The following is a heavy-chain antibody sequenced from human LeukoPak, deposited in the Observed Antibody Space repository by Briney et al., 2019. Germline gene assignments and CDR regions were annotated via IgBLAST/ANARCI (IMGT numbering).Heavy chain of an antibody. CDR2: IGTASDT. CDR3: ARGPPRGKYYYMDV. D-gene: IGHD1-1*01. CDR1: GFTFSSFD. V-gene: IGHV3-13*01. J-gene: IGHJ6*03. Sequence: GGSLRLSCAASGFTFSSFDMRWVRQPTGQGLEWVSTIGTASDTYYPGSVEGRFALSRDNAKNSLYLQMNSLTAGDTAVYYCARGPPRGKYYYMDVWGKGTTVTVSS.